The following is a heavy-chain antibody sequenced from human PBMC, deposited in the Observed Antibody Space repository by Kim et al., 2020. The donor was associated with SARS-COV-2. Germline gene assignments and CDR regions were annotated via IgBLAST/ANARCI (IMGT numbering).Heavy chain of an antibody. CDR2: ISGSGGST. D-gene: IGHD6-19*01. CDR3: AKTHSSGTGGMDV. Sequence: GGSLRLSCAASGFTFRSYAMSWVRQAPGKGLEWVSAISGSGGSTYYADSVKGRFTISRDNSKNTLYLQMNSLRAEDTAVYYCAKTHSSGTGGMDVWGQGTTVTVPS. J-gene: IGHJ6*02. V-gene: IGHV3-23*01. CDR1: GFTFRSYA.